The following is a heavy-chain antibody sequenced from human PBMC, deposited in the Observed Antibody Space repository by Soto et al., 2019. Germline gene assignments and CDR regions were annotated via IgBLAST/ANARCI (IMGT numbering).Heavy chain of an antibody. V-gene: IGHV4-31*03. Sequence: QVQLQESGPGLVKPSQTLSLTCTVSGGSISSGGYYWSWIRQHPGKGLEWIGYIYYSGSTYYNPSLKSRVTISVDTSKNQFYLKLSSVTAADTAVYYCARDRPKNDYYYYGMDVWGQGTTVTVSS. CDR1: GGSISSGGYY. J-gene: IGHJ6*02. CDR3: ARDRPKNDYYYYGMDV. CDR2: IYYSGST.